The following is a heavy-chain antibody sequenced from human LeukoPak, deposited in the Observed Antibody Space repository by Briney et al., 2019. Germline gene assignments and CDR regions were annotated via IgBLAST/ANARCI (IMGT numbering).Heavy chain of an antibody. J-gene: IGHJ4*02. Sequence: GGSLRLSCAASGFTVTNAWMSWVRQAPGKGLEWVGRLKSKADGGTTDYAAPVKGRFFILRDDSKNRLFLQMNSLKTEDTAVYDCTSDLALRAYSGLYWGQGTLVTVSS. CDR3: TSDLALRAYSGLY. V-gene: IGHV3-15*01. CDR1: GFTVTNAW. CDR2: LKSKADGGTT. D-gene: IGHD2-21*01.